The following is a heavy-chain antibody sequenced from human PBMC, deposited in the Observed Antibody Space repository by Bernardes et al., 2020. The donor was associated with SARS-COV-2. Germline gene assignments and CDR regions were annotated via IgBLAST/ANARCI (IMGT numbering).Heavy chain of an antibody. CDR1: GFTFSKYW. D-gene: IGHD4-17*01. CDR3: AYGLGDY. Sequence: GGSLRLSCAASGFTFSKYWMNWVRQAPGKGPEWVGNINQDGSEKYYGDSVKGRFTISRDNAENSLYLQMNSLRAEDTAVYYGAYGLGDYWGQGALFTVSS. CDR2: INQDGSEK. V-gene: IGHV3-7*03. J-gene: IGHJ4*02.